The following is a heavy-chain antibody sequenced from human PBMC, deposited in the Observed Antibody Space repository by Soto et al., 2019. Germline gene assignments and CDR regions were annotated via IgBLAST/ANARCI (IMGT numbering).Heavy chain of an antibody. D-gene: IGHD2-8*01. CDR3: VKAVYLLDFDY. Sequence: GGSLRLSCAASGFTFSSYAMTWVRQAPGKGLEWVSTISGTGTTTYYADSVKGRFTISRDNSKNTLYLQMNSLRTEDTAVYYCVKAVYLLDFDYWGQGTLVTVYS. V-gene: IGHV3-23*01. CDR2: ISGTGTTT. CDR1: GFTFSSYA. J-gene: IGHJ4*02.